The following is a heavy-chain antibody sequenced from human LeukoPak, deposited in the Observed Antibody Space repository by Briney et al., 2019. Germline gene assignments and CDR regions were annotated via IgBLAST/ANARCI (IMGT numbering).Heavy chain of an antibody. CDR1: GGTFSSYA. CDR3: ARVKVDCSSTSCSLYYFDY. V-gene: IGHV1-69*06. J-gene: IGHJ4*02. CDR2: IIAIFGTA. D-gene: IGHD2-2*01. Sequence: ASVKVSCKASGGTFSSYAISWVRQAPGQGLEWMGGIIAIFGTANYAQKFQGRVTITADKSTSTAYMELSSLRSEDTAVYYCARVKVDCSSTSCSLYYFDYWGQGTLVTVSS.